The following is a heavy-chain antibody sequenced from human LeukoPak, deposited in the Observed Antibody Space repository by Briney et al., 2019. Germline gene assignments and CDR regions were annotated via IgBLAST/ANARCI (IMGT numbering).Heavy chain of an antibody. CDR1: GFTLSDYY. V-gene: IGHV3-11*03. CDR2: ISSSSSYT. D-gene: IGHD3-10*01. Sequence: GGPLRLSCAASGFTLSDYYMSWLRQATGKGVEWVSYISSSSSYTNYADSVKGRFTISRDNATNSLYLQMNSLRAEDTAVYYCARCAGFGESCDYWGQGTLVTVSS. CDR3: ARCAGFGESCDY. J-gene: IGHJ4*02.